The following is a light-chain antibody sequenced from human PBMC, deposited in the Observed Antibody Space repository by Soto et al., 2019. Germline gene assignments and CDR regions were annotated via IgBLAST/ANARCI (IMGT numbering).Light chain of an antibody. CDR2: DSS. V-gene: IGKV1-39*01. CDR1: QSISTY. CDR3: QQSYSNPTWT. Sequence: DIQLTQSPSSLSASLGDRVTITCRASQSISTYLNLYQHKPWEAPKLLVYDSSTLQTGVPSRFSGSGFGAEFTLTISGLQPEDFATYYCQQSYSNPTWTFGQGTKVDIK. J-gene: IGKJ1*01.